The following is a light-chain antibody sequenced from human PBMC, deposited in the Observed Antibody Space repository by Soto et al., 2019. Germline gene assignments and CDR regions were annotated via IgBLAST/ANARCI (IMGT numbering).Light chain of an antibody. Sequence: DIVMTQSPDSLAVSLGERATINCKSSQSVLSSSNNKNYLAWYQQKPGQPPKLLIYWASTRESGVPDRFSGSGSGTDFTPTISSLQAEDVAVYYCQQYYTPWTVGQGTKVEIK. CDR2: WAS. J-gene: IGKJ1*01. CDR3: QQYYTPWT. CDR1: QSVLSSSNNKNY. V-gene: IGKV4-1*01.